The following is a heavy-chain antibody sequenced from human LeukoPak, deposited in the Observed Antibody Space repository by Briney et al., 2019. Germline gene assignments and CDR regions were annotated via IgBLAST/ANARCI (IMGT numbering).Heavy chain of an antibody. CDR3: ARGLLYFGGIFDY. CDR1: GDSISSYY. J-gene: IGHJ4*02. V-gene: IGHV4-59*01. CDR2: IYYSGST. Sequence: SETLSLTCTVSGDSISSYYWSWIRQPPGKGLEWIGYIYYSGSTNYNPSLKSRVTISVDTSKNQFSLKLSSVTAADTAVYYCARGLLYFGGIFDYWGQGTLVTVSS. D-gene: IGHD2-8*01.